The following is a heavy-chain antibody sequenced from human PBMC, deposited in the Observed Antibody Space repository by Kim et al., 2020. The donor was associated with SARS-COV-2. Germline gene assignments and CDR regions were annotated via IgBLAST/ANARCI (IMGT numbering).Heavy chain of an antibody. Sequence: YPASVKGRLTISRDNSKNTLYLDRNSLRAEDTAVYYCAKRVTLDGLNVFDGWGHGTLVTVSS. D-gene: IGHD1-1*01. CDR3: AKRVTLDGLNVFDG. V-gene: IGHV3-23*01. J-gene: IGHJ4*03.